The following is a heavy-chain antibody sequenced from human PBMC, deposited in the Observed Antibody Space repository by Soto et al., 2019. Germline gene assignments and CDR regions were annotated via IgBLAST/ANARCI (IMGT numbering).Heavy chain of an antibody. Sequence: QVQLVQSGADVKKPGASVKVSCKASGDTFTSYAMHWVRQAPGQSLEWMGWINAGNGNTKYSQKFQARVTITRDTSAGTAYMELSSMKSEDTAVYYCARDGGRYNSESCHYWGQGTLVTVSS. CDR2: INAGNGNT. V-gene: IGHV1-3*01. D-gene: IGHD1-1*01. CDR3: ARDGGRYNSESCHY. CDR1: GDTFTSYA. J-gene: IGHJ1*01.